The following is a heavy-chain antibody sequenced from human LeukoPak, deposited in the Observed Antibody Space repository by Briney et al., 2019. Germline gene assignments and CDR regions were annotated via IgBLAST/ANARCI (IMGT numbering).Heavy chain of an antibody. J-gene: IGHJ6*02. CDR2: INHSGST. CDR3: ARDSYSNYVFYYYGMDV. CDR1: GGSFSGYY. Sequence: SETLSLTCAVYGGSFSGYYWSWIRQPPGKGLEWIGEINHSGSTNYNPSLKSRVTISVDTPENQFSLKLSSVTAADTAVYYCARDSYSNYVFYYYGMDVWGQGTTVTVSS. V-gene: IGHV4-34*01. D-gene: IGHD4-11*01.